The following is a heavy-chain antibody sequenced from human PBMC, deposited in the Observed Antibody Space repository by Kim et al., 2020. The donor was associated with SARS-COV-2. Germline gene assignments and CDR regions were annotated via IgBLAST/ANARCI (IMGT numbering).Heavy chain of an antibody. CDR3: ARKTMASGALDI. Sequence: DYAISVKSRITLNPTTSKNQFSLQLNSVTPEDMAVYYCARKTMASGALDIWGQGTMVTVSP. V-gene: IGHV6-1*01. D-gene: IGHD2-8*01. J-gene: IGHJ3*02.